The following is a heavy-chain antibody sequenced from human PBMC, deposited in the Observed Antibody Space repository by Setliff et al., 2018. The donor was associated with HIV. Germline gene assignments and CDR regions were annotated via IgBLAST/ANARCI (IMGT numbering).Heavy chain of an antibody. CDR1: GYTLTEFS. Sequence: ASVKVSCKVSGYTLTEFSMHWVRQAPGKGLEWMGRFDPEDGDTLYAQNFQGRVTMTEDPPTDTAYLELSGLRFEDTAVYYCARTDDSSGYHPFQHWGQGTLVTVS. CDR3: ARTDDSSGYHPFQH. D-gene: IGHD3-22*01. V-gene: IGHV1-24*01. J-gene: IGHJ1*01. CDR2: FDPEDGDT.